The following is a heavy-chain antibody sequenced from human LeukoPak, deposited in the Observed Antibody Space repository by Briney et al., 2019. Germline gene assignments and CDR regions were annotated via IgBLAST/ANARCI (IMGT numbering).Heavy chain of an antibody. CDR2: IYYSGST. CDR3: TSRYSDL. J-gene: IGHJ2*01. Sequence: TSETLSLTCTVSGGSISGYQWSWIRQPPGKGLEWIGFIYYSGSTNCNPSLKSRVTISLDSSKNQFSLQLRSVTAADTAVYYCTSRYSDLWGRGTLVTVSS. V-gene: IGHV4-59*08. CDR1: GGSISGYQ.